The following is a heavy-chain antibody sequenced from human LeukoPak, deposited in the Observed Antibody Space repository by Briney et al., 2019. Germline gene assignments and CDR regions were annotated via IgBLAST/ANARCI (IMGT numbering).Heavy chain of an antibody. D-gene: IGHD3-22*01. CDR2: INPKSGGT. CDR1: GYTFTDYY. V-gene: IGHV1-2*02. J-gene: IGHJ5*02. Sequence: ASVKVSCKASGYTFTDYYIHWVRQAPGQGLEWMGWINPKSGGTYFAQKFQGRVTMTRDTSITTAYMELSRLRSDDTAVYYCAREYYYESSGYHYYWLDPWGQGTLVTVSS. CDR3: AREYYYESSGYHYYWLDP.